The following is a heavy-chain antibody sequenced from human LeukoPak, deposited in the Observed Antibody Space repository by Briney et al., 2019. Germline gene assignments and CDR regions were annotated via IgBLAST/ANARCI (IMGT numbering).Heavy chain of an antibody. J-gene: IGHJ1*01. CDR1: GFSVTTTH. CDR3: ARSLGYCRGGDCYSAYFQH. V-gene: IGHV3-53*01. D-gene: IGHD2-15*01. Sequence: PGGSLRLSCAASGFSVTTTHMSWVRQAPGKGPEWVSVIYSGSSTFYANSVKGRFTISRDTSKNTLYLQMNSLRADDTAVYYCARSLGYCRGGDCYSAYFQHWGQGTLVTVSS. CDR2: IYSGSST.